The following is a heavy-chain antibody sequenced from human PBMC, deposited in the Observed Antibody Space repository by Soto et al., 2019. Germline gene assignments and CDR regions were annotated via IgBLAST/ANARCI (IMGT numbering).Heavy chain of an antibody. Sequence: EVQLVESVGGLVQPGGSLRLSCAGSGFTFSSYEMNWVRQAPGKGLEWVSYITTTGNTIYYADSVKGRFTISRDNAKNSLYLQMNSLRAEDTATYYCALSLTYCGGDCYSDYWGQGTLVTVSS. D-gene: IGHD2-21*02. CDR2: ITTTGNTI. CDR1: GFTFSSYE. J-gene: IGHJ4*02. V-gene: IGHV3-48*03. CDR3: ALSLTYCGGDCYSDY.